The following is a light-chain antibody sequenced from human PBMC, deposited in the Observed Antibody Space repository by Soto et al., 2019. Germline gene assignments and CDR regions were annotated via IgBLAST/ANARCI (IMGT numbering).Light chain of an antibody. J-gene: IGKJ1*01. CDR3: LHYNNYIDYWM. CDR2: DAS. V-gene: IGKV1-5*03. Sequence: DIQMTKSPSTLSASLGDSVTITCRASQSISNWFAWYQQKPGKAPKLLMFDASSLESGVPSRLSGSGSGTEFTLTISSLQTDDFATYYCLHYNNYIDYWMFGQGTKVDIK. CDR1: QSISNW.